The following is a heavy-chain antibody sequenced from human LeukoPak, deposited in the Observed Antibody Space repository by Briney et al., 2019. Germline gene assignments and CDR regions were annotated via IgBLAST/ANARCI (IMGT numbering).Heavy chain of an antibody. Sequence: GGSLRLSCAASGFTFSSYAMSWVRRAPGKGLEWVSAISGSGGSTYYADSVKGRFTISRDNSKNTLYLQMNSLRAEDTAVYYCAKVGSGWYYFDYWGQGTLVTVSS. V-gene: IGHV3-23*01. D-gene: IGHD6-19*01. J-gene: IGHJ4*02. CDR3: AKVGSGWYYFDY. CDR1: GFTFSSYA. CDR2: ISGSGGST.